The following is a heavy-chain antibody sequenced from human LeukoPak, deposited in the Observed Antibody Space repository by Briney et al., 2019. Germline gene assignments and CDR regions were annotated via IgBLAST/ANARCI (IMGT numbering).Heavy chain of an antibody. D-gene: IGHD6-19*01. CDR2: IVVGSGNT. J-gene: IGHJ2*01. V-gene: IGHV1-58*01. CDR1: GFTFTSSA. Sequence: SVKVSCKAPGFTFTSSAVQWVRQARGRRLEWIGWIVVGSGNTNYAQKFQERVTITRDMSTSTAYMELSSLRSEDTAVYYCAAAVAGRYFDLWGRGTLVTVSS. CDR3: AAAVAGRYFDL.